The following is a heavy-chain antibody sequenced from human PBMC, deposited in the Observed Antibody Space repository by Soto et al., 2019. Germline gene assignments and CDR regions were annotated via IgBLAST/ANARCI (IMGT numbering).Heavy chain of an antibody. D-gene: IGHD1-26*01. V-gene: IGHV3-30-3*01. CDR3: ARTLQGSTGVGYYYYYGMDV. CDR2: ISYDGSNK. Sequence: PVGSLRLSCAASGFTFSSYAMHWVRQAPGKGLEWVAVISYDGSNKYYADSVKGRFTISRDNSKNTLYLQMNSLRAEDTAVYYCARTLQGSTGVGYYYYYGMDVWGQGTTVTVSS. J-gene: IGHJ6*02. CDR1: GFTFSSYA.